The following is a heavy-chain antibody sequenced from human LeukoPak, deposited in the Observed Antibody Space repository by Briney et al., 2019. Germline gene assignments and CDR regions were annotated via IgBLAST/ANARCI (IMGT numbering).Heavy chain of an antibody. CDR3: AREGGYCSGGSCYPNGRNYFDY. V-gene: IGHV6-1*01. Sequence: SQTLSLTCAISGDSVSSNSAAWNWIRQSPSRGLEWLGRTYYRSKWYNDYAVSVKSRITINPDTSKNQFSLQLNSVTPEDTAVYYCAREGGYCSGGSCYPNGRNYFDYWGQGTLVTASS. J-gene: IGHJ4*02. CDR2: TYYRSKWYN. D-gene: IGHD2-15*01. CDR1: GDSVSSNSAA.